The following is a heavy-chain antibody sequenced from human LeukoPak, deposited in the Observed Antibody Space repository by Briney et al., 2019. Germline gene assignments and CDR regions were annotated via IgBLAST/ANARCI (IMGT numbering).Heavy chain of an antibody. J-gene: IGHJ4*02. CDR3: ARDGLVRGFPSDY. V-gene: IGHV3-7*01. Sequence: PGGSLRLSCAASGFTFSSYWATWVRQAPGKGLEWVANIKQDGSEKYYVDSVKGRFTISRDNAKNSLYLLMNSLRAEDTAVYYCARDGLVRGFPSDYWGQGTLVTVSS. CDR2: IKQDGSEK. D-gene: IGHD3-10*01. CDR1: GFTFSSYW.